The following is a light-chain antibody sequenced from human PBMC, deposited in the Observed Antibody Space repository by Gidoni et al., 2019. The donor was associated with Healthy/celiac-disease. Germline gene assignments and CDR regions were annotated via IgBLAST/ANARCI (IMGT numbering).Light chain of an antibody. CDR1: QGISSY. CDR3: QQYYSYPPT. CDR2: AAS. Sequence: ALRMTQSPSSFPASTGDRVTIPCRASQGISSYLAWYQQKPGKAPKLLIYAASTLQSGVPSRFSGSGSGTDFTLTISCLQSEDFATYYCQQYYSYPPTCGQGTKVGIK. V-gene: IGKV1-8*01. J-gene: IGKJ1*01.